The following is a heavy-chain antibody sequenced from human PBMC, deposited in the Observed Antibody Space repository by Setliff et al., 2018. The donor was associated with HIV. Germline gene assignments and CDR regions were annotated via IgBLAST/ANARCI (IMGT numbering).Heavy chain of an antibody. D-gene: IGHD3-10*01. V-gene: IGHV3-48*01. CDR1: GFSFSIYH. J-gene: IGHJ5*01. CDR3: TRGSLGWFDS. CDR2: TSSGSNSI. Sequence: GGSLRLFCAASGFSFSIYHMNWVRQAPGKGLEWISYTSSGSNSIYYADSVMGRFTISRDNARNFLYLQMNRLRPEDTAVYYCTRGSLGWFDSWGQGTLVTVSS.